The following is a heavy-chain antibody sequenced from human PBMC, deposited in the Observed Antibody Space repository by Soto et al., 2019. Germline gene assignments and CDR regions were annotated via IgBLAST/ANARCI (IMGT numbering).Heavy chain of an antibody. Sequence: GGSLSLSCTASGFTFGDYAMSWVRQAPGKGLEWVGFIRSKAYGGTTEYAASVKGRFTISRDDSKSIAYLQMNSLKTEDEAVDYCTREVGSYGLGAFDIWGQGTMVTVSS. J-gene: IGHJ3*02. CDR3: TREVGSYGLGAFDI. D-gene: IGHD5-18*01. CDR1: GFTFGDYA. V-gene: IGHV3-49*04. CDR2: IRSKAYGGTT.